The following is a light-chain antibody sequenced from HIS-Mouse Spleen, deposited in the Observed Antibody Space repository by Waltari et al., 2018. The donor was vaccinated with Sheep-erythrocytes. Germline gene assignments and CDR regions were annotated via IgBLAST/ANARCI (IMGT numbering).Light chain of an antibody. Sequence: QSALTQPASVSGSPVQSITISCTGTSSDVGGYNYVPWYQQHPGKAPKLMIYEVSNRPSGVSNRFSGSKSGNTASLTISGLQAEDEADYYCSSYTSSSTWVFGGGTKLTVL. V-gene: IGLV2-14*01. CDR1: SSDVGGYNY. CDR2: EVS. CDR3: SSYTSSSTWV. J-gene: IGLJ3*02.